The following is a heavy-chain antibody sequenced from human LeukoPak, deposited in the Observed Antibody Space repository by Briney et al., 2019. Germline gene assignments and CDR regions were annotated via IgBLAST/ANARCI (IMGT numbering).Heavy chain of an antibody. J-gene: IGHJ5*02. Sequence: SETLSLTCAVYGGSFSGYYWSWIRQPPGKGREWVGEINHSGSTNYTPSRKSRVTISVDTSNNQFSLKLSSVTAADTAVYYCARPLKQQLVRGSWFDPWGQGTLVTVSP. V-gene: IGHV4-34*01. CDR2: INHSGST. D-gene: IGHD6-13*01. CDR1: GGSFSGYY. CDR3: ARPLKQQLVRGSWFDP.